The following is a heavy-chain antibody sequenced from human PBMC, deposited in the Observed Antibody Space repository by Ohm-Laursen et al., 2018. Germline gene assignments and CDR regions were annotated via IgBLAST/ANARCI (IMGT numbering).Heavy chain of an antibody. J-gene: IGHJ6*02. CDR2: ISAYNGNT. D-gene: IGHD2-15*01. CDR1: GYTFSNYG. V-gene: IGHV1-18*01. Sequence: GASVKVSCKASGYTFSNYGINWVRQAPGQGLEWMGWISAYNGNTNYAQKLQGRVTMTTDTSTSTAYVELRSLRSDDTAVYYCAREGYCNSGNCPTSFHYYYYGMDVWGQGTTVTVSS. CDR3: AREGYCNSGNCPTSFHYYYYGMDV.